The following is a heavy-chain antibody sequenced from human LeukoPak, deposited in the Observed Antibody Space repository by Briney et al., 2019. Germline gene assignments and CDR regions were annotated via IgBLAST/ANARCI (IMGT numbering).Heavy chain of an antibody. Sequence: GGSLRLSCAASGFTFDDYGMSWVRQAPGKGLEWVSGINWNGGSTGYADSVKGRFTISRDNAKNSLYLQMNSLRAEDTAVYYCARGNSVLRFLEWQSPRFGFDYWGQGTLVTVSS. CDR3: ARGNSVLRFLEWQSPRFGFDY. D-gene: IGHD3-3*01. J-gene: IGHJ4*02. CDR1: GFTFDDYG. V-gene: IGHV3-20*04. CDR2: INWNGGST.